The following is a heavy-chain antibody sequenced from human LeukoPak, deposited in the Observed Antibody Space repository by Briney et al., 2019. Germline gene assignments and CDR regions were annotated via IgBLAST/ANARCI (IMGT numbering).Heavy chain of an antibody. CDR1: GGSFSGYY. J-gene: IGHJ1*01. V-gene: IGHV4-34*01. Sequence: SETLSLTCAVYGGSFSGYYWSWIRQPPGKGLEWIGEINHSGSNKYNPSLKSRVTISVDRTKNQFSLKLSSVTAADTAVYYRARARALRPLQHWGQGTLVTVSS. D-gene: IGHD6-25*01. CDR2: INHSGSN. CDR3: ARARALRPLQH.